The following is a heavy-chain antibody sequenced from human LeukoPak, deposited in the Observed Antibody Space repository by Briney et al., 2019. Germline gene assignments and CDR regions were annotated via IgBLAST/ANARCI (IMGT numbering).Heavy chain of an antibody. CDR3: ARETGYDSYFDS. CDR1: GFTVSSNY. J-gene: IGHJ4*02. Sequence: GGSLRLSCAASGFTVSSNYMNWVRQAPGKGLEWVSYISSSSSSIYYADSVKGRFAISRDNAKNSLYLQMNSLRAEDTAIYYCARETGYDSYFDSWGQGTLVSVSS. CDR2: ISSSSSSI. D-gene: IGHD5-12*01. V-gene: IGHV3-48*01.